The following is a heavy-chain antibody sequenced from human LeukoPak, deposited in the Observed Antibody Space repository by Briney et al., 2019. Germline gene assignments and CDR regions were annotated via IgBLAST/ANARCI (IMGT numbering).Heavy chain of an antibody. V-gene: IGHV3-74*01. J-gene: IGHJ5*02. CDR1: GFTFSSYW. CDR3: ARGLLGKYNWFDP. CDR2: INSDGSST. Sequence: GGSLRLSCAASGFTFSSYWMHWVRKAPGKGLVWFSRINSDGSSTSYADSVKGRFTISRDNAKNTLYLQMNSLRAEDTAVYYCARGLLGKYNWFDPWGQGTLVTVSS. D-gene: IGHD2-15*01.